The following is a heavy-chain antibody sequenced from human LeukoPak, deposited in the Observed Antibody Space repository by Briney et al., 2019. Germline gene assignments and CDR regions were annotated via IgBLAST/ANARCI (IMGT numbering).Heavy chain of an antibody. D-gene: IGHD2-15*01. J-gene: IGHJ3*02. V-gene: IGHV4-59*12. CDR1: GGSISTYY. CDR2: IYYSGGT. CDR3: ARDSGYCSGGSCYVLNGFDI. Sequence: PSETLSLTCTFSGGSISTYYWSWIRQPPGKGLEWIGYIYYSGGTNYNPSLKSRVTISVDTSKNQFSLKLSSVTAADTAVYYCARDSGYCSGGSCYVLNGFDIWGQGTMVTVSS.